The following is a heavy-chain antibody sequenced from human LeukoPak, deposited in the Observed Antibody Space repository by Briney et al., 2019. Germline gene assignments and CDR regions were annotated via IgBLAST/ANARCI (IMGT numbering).Heavy chain of an antibody. J-gene: IGHJ6*03. V-gene: IGHV3-23*01. CDR1: GFTFSSYG. CDR3: ARDPYSGGYGAYYYYYMDL. CDR2: ISGSGGST. D-gene: IGHD1-26*01. Sequence: GGTLRLSCAASGFTFSSYGMSWVRQAPGKGLEWVSAISGSGGSTYYADSVKGRFTISRDNAKNSLYLQMNGLRVEDTAVYYCARDPYSGGYGAYYYYYMDLWGKGTTVTISS.